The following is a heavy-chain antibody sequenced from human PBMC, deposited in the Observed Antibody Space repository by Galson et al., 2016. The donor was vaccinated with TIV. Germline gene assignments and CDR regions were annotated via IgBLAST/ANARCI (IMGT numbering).Heavy chain of an antibody. J-gene: IGHJ5*02. D-gene: IGHD2-2*01. CDR3: ARDLEYCSTTTCYNGFDP. CDR1: GYKFTDYY. CDR2: INPNSSGT. V-gene: IGHV1-2*02. Sequence: SVKVSCKASGYKFTDYYIDWVRQAPGQGLEWMGWINPNSSGTKSTEYAQKFQGRVTMTGDTSTSTVYMELSGLTSEDTATYYCARDLEYCSTTTCYNGFDPWGQGTLVTVSS.